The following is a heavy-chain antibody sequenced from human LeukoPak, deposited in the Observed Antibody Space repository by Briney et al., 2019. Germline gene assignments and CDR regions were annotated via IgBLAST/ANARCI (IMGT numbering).Heavy chain of an antibody. V-gene: IGHV1-2*02. CDR2: INPNSGGA. CDR1: GYTFTGYY. Sequence: GASVKVSCKASGYTFTGYYMHWVRQAAGQGLEWLAWINPNSGGANYAQNFQGRVIMTRDTSISTAYMELTRLRSDDTAVYYCARGLGVPAETTTLFDYWGQGTLVTVSS. CDR3: ARGLGVPAETTTLFDY. J-gene: IGHJ4*02. D-gene: IGHD2-2*01.